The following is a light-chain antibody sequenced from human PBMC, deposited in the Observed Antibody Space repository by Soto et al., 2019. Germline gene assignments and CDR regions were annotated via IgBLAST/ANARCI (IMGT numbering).Light chain of an antibody. J-gene: IGKJ1*01. CDR3: QQYNTRPQT. V-gene: IGKV3-15*01. Sequence: VLTQSPTTLSVSPGERATLFCRASQNVGSNLAWYQHKPGQAPRLLISGASTRATGVPARFSGSGSETEFALTISSLQSEDFAVYFCQQYNTRPQTFGHGTKVDIK. CDR1: QNVGSN. CDR2: GAS.